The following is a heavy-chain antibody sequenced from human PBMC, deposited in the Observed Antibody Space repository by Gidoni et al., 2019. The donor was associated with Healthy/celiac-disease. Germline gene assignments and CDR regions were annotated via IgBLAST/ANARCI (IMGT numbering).Heavy chain of an antibody. CDR2: ISAYNGNT. V-gene: IGHV1-18*01. Sequence: QVQLVQSGAEVKKPGASVKVSCKASGYTFTSYGISWVRQAPGQGLEWMGWISAYNGNTTYAQKLQGRVTMTTDTSTSTAYMELRSLRSDDTAVYYCARDPGVIYSSSWLISGNDYGDYCDYWGQGTLVTVSS. D-gene: IGHD6-13*01. CDR1: GYTFTSYG. CDR3: ARDPGVIYSSSWLISGNDYGDYCDY. J-gene: IGHJ4*02.